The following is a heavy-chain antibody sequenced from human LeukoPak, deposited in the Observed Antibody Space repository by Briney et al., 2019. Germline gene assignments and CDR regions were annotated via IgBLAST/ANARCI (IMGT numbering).Heavy chain of an antibody. CDR2: IIPIFGTA. Sequence: SVKVSCKASGGTFSSYAISWVRQAPGQGLEWMGGIIPIFGTANYAQKFQGRVTITADKSTSTAYMELSSLRSEDTAVYYCARLPKPVGGPQRDYWGQGTLVTVSS. CDR3: ARLPKPVGGPQRDY. V-gene: IGHV1-69*06. J-gene: IGHJ4*02. D-gene: IGHD6-25*01. CDR1: GGTFSSYA.